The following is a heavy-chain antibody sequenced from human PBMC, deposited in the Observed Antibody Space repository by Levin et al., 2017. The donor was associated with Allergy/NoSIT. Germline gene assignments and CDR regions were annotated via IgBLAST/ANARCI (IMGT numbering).Heavy chain of an antibody. CDR1: GYTFSTYG. V-gene: IGHV1-18*01. J-gene: IGHJ3*01. D-gene: IGHD4/OR15-4a*01. CDR2: ISAYNGNR. Sequence: ASVKVSCLASGYTFSTYGFSWVRQAPGQGREWLGWISAYNGNRNYAQKVQGRVSLTTDRSTSTAYIVLMSLRPDDPAVYYCAGRPRALVRAGATEVWGQGTPVSVSS. CDR3: AGRPRALVRAGATEV.